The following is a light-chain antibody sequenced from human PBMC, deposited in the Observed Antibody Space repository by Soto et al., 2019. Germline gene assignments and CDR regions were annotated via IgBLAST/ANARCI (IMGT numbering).Light chain of an antibody. CDR2: DAS. CDR1: QTISYW. CDR3: QQYNNIWT. J-gene: IGKJ1*01. V-gene: IGKV1-5*01. Sequence: DIQMTQSPSTLSASVGDRVSMTCRASQTISYWLAWYQQKPGKAPKLLISDASSLGSGVPSRFSGNRSGTEFTLTISSLQPDDSATYYCQQYNNIWTFGQGTKVDIK.